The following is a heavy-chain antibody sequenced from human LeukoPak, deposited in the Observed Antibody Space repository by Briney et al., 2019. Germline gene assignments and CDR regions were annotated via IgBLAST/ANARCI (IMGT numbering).Heavy chain of an antibody. CDR2: IWYDGSNK. D-gene: IGHD3-10*01. CDR1: GFTFSSCG. V-gene: IGHV3-33*01. CDR3: ARVSGVIYFDY. Sequence: GGSLRLSCAASGFTFSSCGMHWVRQAPGKGLEWVAVIWYDGSNKYYVDSVKGRFTISRDNSKNTLYLQMNSLRAEDTAVYYCARVSGVIYFDYWGQGALVTVSS. J-gene: IGHJ4*02.